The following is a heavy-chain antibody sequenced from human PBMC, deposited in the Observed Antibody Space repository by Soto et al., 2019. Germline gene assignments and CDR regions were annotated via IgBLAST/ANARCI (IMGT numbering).Heavy chain of an antibody. J-gene: IGHJ5*02. D-gene: IGHD3-10*01. CDR2: INPSGGST. Sequence: ASVKVSCKASGYTFTSYYMHWVRQAPGQGLEWMGIINPSGGSTSYAQKFQGRVTMTRDTSTSTVYMELSSLRSEDTAVYYCARDHSYGSGSYYKAGWFDPWGQGTLVTVSS. CDR1: GYTFTSYY. CDR3: ARDHSYGSGSYYKAGWFDP. V-gene: IGHV1-46*01.